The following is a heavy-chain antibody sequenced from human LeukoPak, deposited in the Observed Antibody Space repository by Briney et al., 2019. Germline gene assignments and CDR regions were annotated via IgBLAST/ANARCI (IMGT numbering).Heavy chain of an antibody. CDR1: GFSFTSHG. V-gene: IGHV3-33*06. D-gene: IGHD5-18*01. CDR3: AKLYNTAIPTDY. Sequence: GSSLRLSCAASGFSFTSHGFHWVRQAPGKGLEWVALIWYDGSKKVYVDSVKGRFTISRDNSKNTLYLQMNSLRAEDTAVYYCAKLYNTAIPTDYWGQGTLVTVSS. CDR2: IWYDGSKK. J-gene: IGHJ4*02.